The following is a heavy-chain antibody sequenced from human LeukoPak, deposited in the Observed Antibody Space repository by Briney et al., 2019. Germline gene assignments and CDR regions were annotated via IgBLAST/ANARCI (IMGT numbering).Heavy chain of an antibody. J-gene: IGHJ6*03. V-gene: IGHV4-38-2*02. Sequence: SETLSLTCTVSDYYISSGHYWGWIRQPPGKGLEWIGNIHHAGATYYNPSLKSRVTISVDTSKNQFSLKLSSVTAADTAVYYCARDHSGSYYAGNYYYYYMDAWGKGTTVTVSS. CDR2: IHHAGAT. CDR3: ARDHSGSYYAGNYYYYYMDA. D-gene: IGHD1-26*01. CDR1: DYYISSGHY.